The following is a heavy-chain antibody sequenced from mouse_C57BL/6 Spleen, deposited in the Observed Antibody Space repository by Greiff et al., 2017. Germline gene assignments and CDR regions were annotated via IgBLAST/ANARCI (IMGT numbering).Heavy chain of an antibody. J-gene: IGHJ4*01. V-gene: IGHV1-26*01. D-gene: IGHD1-1*01. Sequence: EVQLQQSGPELVKPGASVKISCKASGYTFTDYYMNWVKQSHGKSLEWIGDINPNNGGTSYNQKFKGKATLTVDKSSSTAYMELRSLTSEDSAVYYCARQDYYGSSHYAMDYWGQGTSVTVSS. CDR3: ARQDYYGSSHYAMDY. CDR2: INPNNGGT. CDR1: GYTFTDYY.